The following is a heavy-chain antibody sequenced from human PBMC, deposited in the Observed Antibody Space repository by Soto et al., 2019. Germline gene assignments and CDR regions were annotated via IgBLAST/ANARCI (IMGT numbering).Heavy chain of an antibody. V-gene: IGHV1-69*13. D-gene: IGHD2-15*01. Sequence: SVKVSCKASGGTFSSYSISWVRQAPGQGLEWMGGIIPIFGTANYAQKFQGRVTITADESTNTAYMGLSSLRSEDTAVYYCARAGRVVVSANFDYWGQGTLFTVSS. CDR1: GGTFSSYS. CDR3: ARAGRVVVSANFDY. CDR2: IIPIFGTA. J-gene: IGHJ4*02.